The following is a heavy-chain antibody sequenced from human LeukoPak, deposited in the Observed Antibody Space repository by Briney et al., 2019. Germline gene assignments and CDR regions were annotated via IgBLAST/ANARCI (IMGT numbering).Heavy chain of an antibody. CDR1: GFTFSSYD. CDR3: AKDAVDY. Sequence: PGGSLRLSCAASGFTFSSYDMTWVRQAPGKGLEWVSSISDSGGKTYYADSVKGRFTISRDNSKNTLYLLMNSLKAGDTAVYYCAKDAVDYWGQGTLVTVTS. CDR2: ISDSGGKT. J-gene: IGHJ4*02. V-gene: IGHV3-23*01.